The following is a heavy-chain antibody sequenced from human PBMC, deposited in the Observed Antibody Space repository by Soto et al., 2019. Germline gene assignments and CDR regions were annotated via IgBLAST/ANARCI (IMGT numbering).Heavy chain of an antibody. V-gene: IGHV1-69*01. CDR2: IIPIFGTA. J-gene: IGHJ2*01. CDR1: GGTFSNYA. CDR3: ARALLDSSGYYSSWYFDL. D-gene: IGHD3-22*01. Sequence: QVQLVQSGAEVKKPGSSVKVSCRASGGTFSNYAVSWVRQAPGQGLEWMGGIIPIFGTANYAQKFQGRVTITADESTSTAYMELSSLRSEDTAVYYCARALLDSSGYYSSWYFDLWGRGTLVTVSS.